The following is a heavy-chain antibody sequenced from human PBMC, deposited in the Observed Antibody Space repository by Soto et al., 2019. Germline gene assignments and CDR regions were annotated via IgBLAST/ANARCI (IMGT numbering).Heavy chain of an antibody. Sequence: GGSLRLSCAASGFTSENFGMSWVRQAPGKGLEWISSISGSGFKKYYADSVKGRFTISRDNSKSTVYLELNNLSAEDTAVYHCAKNQGVELVPLATVDWFDPWGQGSVVTVSS. CDR2: ISGSGFKK. J-gene: IGHJ5*02. V-gene: IGHV3-23*01. D-gene: IGHD1-26*01. CDR1: GFTSENFG. CDR3: AKNQGVELVPLATVDWFDP.